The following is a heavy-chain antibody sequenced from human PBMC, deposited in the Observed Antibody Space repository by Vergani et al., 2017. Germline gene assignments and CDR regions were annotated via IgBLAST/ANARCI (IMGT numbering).Heavy chain of an antibody. D-gene: IGHD5-18*01. CDR3: ARGRITAMDRTYYYYYGMDV. CDR1: GGSFSGYY. CDR2: INHSGST. J-gene: IGHJ6*02. Sequence: QLQLQQWGAGLLKPSETLSLTCAVYGGSFSGYYWSWIRQPPGKGLEWIGEINHSGSTNYNPSLKSRVTISVDTSKNQFSLKLSSVTAADTAVYYCARGRITAMDRTYYYYYGMDVWGQGTTVTVSS. V-gene: IGHV4-34*01.